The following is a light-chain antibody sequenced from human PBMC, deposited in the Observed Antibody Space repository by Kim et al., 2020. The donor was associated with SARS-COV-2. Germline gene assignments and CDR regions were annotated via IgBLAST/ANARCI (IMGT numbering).Light chain of an antibody. CDR3: AAWDDSLNAYV. CDR1: KSNIGSSP. J-gene: IGLJ1*01. V-gene: IGLV1-44*01. CDR2: HND. Sequence: GQRTTLSCSGGKSNIGSSPANWYHHLPGTAPKHLVYHNDLRPSGVPDRCSGSKSGASASLAISGLRSEDEADYYCAAWDDSLNAYVFGTGTKVTVL.